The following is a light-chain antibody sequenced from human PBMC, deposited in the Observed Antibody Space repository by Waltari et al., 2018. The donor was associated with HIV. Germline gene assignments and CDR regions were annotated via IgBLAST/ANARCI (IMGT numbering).Light chain of an antibody. CDR3: QQRGVWPLT. CDR2: DAS. CDR1: QRVSIY. J-gene: IGKJ5*01. Sequence: EIVVTQFPATLSLSPGERATLSCRVSQRVSIYFAWYRQKPGQAPRLLISDASTRAAAIPTRFSGSGSETDFTLTISSLEPDDSAVYYCQQRGVWPLTFGQGTRLEIK. V-gene: IGKV3-11*01.